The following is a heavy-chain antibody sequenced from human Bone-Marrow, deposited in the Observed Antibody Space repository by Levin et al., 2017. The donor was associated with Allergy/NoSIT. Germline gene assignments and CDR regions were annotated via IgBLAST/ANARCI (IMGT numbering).Heavy chain of an antibody. J-gene: IGHJ6*02. V-gene: IGHV3-30*18. D-gene: IGHD6-19*01. CDR2: ISYDGNNK. CDR1: GFTFNYYG. Sequence: GGSLRLSCAASGFTFNYYGMHWFRQAPGKGLEWVALISYDGNNKNYADSVKGRFSISRDNSKNTLFLQMNSLRAEDTAVYYCTKDLLTTAGLYYGMDVWGQGTTVTVSS. CDR3: TKDLLTTAGLYYGMDV.